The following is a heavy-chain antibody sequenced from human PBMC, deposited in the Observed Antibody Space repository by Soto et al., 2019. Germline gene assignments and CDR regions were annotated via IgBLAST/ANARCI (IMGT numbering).Heavy chain of an antibody. CDR2: ISGGGGST. J-gene: IGHJ6*02. CDR1: GFTFSSYA. V-gene: IGHV3-23*01. Sequence: EVQLLESGGGLVQPGGSLRLSCAASGFTFSSYAMSWVRQAPGKGLEWVSAISGGGGSTYYADSVKGRFTNSRDNSKNTLYLQMNSLRAEDTAVYYCAKPIRRDYYYYGMDVWGQGTTVTVSS. CDR3: AKPIRRDYYYYGMDV.